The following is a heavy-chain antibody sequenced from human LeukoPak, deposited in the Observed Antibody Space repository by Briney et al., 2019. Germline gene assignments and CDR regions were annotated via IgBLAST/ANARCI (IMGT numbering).Heavy chain of an antibody. Sequence: SETLSLTCAVYGGSLSGYYWSWIRQPPGKGLEWIGEINHSGSTNYNPSLKSRVTISVDTSKNQFSLKLSSVTAADTAVYYCARGWDMTILYYWGQGTLVTVSS. CDR2: INHSGST. CDR3: ARGWDMTILYY. D-gene: IGHD2-15*01. J-gene: IGHJ4*02. CDR1: GGSLSGYY. V-gene: IGHV4-34*01.